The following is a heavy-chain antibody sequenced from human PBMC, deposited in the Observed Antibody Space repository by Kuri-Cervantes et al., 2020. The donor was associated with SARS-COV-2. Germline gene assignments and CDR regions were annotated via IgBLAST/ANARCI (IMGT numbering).Heavy chain of an antibody. D-gene: IGHD2-2*01. CDR2: INHSGST. CDR1: GGSFSGYY. Sequence: SETLSLTCAVYGGSFSGYYWSWIRQPPGKGLEWIGEINHSGSTNYNPSLKSRVTISVDTSKNQFSLKLSSVTAADTAVYYCARSYCSSTSCQDYYYYYYMDVWGKGTTVTVSS. J-gene: IGHJ6*03. CDR3: ARSYCSSTSCQDYYYYYYMDV. V-gene: IGHV4-34*01.